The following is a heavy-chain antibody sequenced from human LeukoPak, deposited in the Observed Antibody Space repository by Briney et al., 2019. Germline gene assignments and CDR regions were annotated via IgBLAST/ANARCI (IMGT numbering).Heavy chain of an antibody. CDR3: AREPVAVAGTGLYY. J-gene: IGHJ4*02. CDR2: INPNSDGT. V-gene: IGHV1-2*02. CDR1: GYTFTGYY. D-gene: IGHD6-19*01. Sequence: ASVKVSCKASGYTFTGYYMHWVRQAPGQGLEWMGWINPNSDGTNYAQKFQGRVTMTRDTSISTAYMELSRLRSDDTAVYYCAREPVAVAGTGLYYWGQGTLVTVSS.